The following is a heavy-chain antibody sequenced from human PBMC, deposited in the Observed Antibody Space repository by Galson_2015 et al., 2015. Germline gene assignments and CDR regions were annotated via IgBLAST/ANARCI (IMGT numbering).Heavy chain of an antibody. CDR2: INAGNGNT. V-gene: IGHV1-3*01. D-gene: IGHD3-9*01. CDR3: ARAGYYDILTGYYYYYGMDV. J-gene: IGHJ6*02. CDR1: GYTFTSYA. Sequence: SVKVSCKASGYTFTSYAMHWVRQAPGQRLEWMGWINAGNGNTKYSQKFQGRVTITRDTSASTAYMELSSLRSEDTAVYYCARAGYYDILTGYYYYYGMDVWGQGTTVTVSS.